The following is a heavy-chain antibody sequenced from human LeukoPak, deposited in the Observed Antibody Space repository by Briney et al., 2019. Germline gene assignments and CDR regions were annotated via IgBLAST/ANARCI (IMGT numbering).Heavy chain of an antibody. D-gene: IGHD3-22*01. CDR2: MYLSGAT. CDR1: GGSVSSYY. V-gene: IGHV4-34*01. Sequence: SETLSLTCTVSGGSVSSYYWSWVRQPPGKGLEWIGEMYLSGATHSNPSVKSRVTISIDKSKNQFFLNLSSVTAADTAVYYCAGLVGRYSSGLYYYYFDYWGQGTLVSVSS. CDR3: AGLVGRYSSGLYYYYFDY. J-gene: IGHJ4*02.